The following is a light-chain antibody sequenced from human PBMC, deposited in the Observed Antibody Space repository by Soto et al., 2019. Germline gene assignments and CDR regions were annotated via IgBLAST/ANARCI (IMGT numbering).Light chain of an antibody. CDR1: QSVSSN. CDR2: GAS. Sequence: ILMTQSPATLSVSPGERATLSCRASQSVSSNLAWYQQKPGQAPRLLIYGASTRATGIPARFSGSGSETEFTLTISSLQSEDFAVYYCQQYNNWPRTFGQGTKV. J-gene: IGKJ1*01. V-gene: IGKV3-15*01. CDR3: QQYNNWPRT.